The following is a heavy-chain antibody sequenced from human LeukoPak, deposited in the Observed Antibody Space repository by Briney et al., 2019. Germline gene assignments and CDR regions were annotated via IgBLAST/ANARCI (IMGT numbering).Heavy chain of an antibody. Sequence: SESLSLTCTVSGRSLSSYYWGWVRQPPGRGLEWIGYIYSSGSTTYNPSLRSRVTISVDTSKNQFSLRLSSVTAADTAVYYCARVFYYGSGTFDLWGRGTLVTVSS. J-gene: IGHJ2*01. D-gene: IGHD3-10*01. V-gene: IGHV4-59*01. CDR3: ARVFYYGSGTFDL. CDR2: IYSSGST. CDR1: GRSLSSYY.